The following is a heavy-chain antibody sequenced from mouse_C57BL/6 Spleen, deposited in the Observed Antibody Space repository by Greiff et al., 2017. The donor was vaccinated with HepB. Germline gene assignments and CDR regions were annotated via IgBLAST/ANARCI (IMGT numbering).Heavy chain of an antibody. Sequence: QVQLQQSGAELVKPGASVKMSCKASGYTFTSYWITWVKQRPGQGLEWIGDIYPGSGSTNYNEKFKSKATLTVDTSSSTAYMQLSSLTSEDSAVYYCEITLLRLGGAYWGQGTLVTVSA. CDR3: EITLLRLGGAY. CDR1: GYTFTSYW. V-gene: IGHV1-55*01. CDR2: IYPGSGST. D-gene: IGHD2-1*01. J-gene: IGHJ3*01.